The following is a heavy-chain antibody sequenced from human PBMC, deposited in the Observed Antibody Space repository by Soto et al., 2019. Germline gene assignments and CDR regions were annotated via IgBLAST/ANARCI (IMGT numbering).Heavy chain of an antibody. CDR3: VRGEMATN. CDR2: IRSKAYGGTT. CDR1: GFTFGDYA. Sequence: PGGSLRLSCTASGFTFGDYAMSWFRQAPGKGLEWLGFIRSKAYGGTTEYAASVKGRFTVSRDDSKSIAYLQMNSLKAEDTDMYYCVRGEMATNWGKGTLVTVS. V-gene: IGHV3-49*03. D-gene: IGHD5-12*01. J-gene: IGHJ4*02.